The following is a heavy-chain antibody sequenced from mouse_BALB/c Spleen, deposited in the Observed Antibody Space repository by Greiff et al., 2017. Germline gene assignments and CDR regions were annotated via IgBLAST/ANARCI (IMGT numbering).Heavy chain of an antibody. CDR2: IAPGSGST. Sequence: DLVKPGASVKLSCKASGYTFTSYWINWIKQRPGQGLEWIGRIAPGSGSTYYNEMFKGKATLTVDTSSSTAYIQLSSLSSEDSAVYFCARCLNYYGSSAFAYWGQGTLVTVSA. CDR3: ARCLNYYGSSAFAY. CDR1: GYTFTSYW. V-gene: IGHV1S41*01. D-gene: IGHD1-1*01. J-gene: IGHJ3*01.